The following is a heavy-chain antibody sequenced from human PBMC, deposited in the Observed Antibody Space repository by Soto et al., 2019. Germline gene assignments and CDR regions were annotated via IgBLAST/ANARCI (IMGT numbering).Heavy chain of an antibody. CDR1: GGSISSYY. V-gene: IGHV4-59*01. J-gene: IGHJ5*02. Sequence: SETLSLTCTVSGGSISSYYWSWIRQPPGKGLEWIGYIYYSGSTNYNPSLKSRVTISVDTSKNQFSLKLSSVTAADTAVYYCARARGPPHTSMDIVVVPAASRVGYNWFDPWGQGTLVTVPS. CDR2: IYYSGST. D-gene: IGHD2-2*03. CDR3: ARARGPPHTSMDIVVVPAASRVGYNWFDP.